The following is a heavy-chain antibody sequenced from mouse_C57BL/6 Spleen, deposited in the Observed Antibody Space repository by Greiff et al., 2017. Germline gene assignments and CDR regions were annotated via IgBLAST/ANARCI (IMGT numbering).Heavy chain of an antibody. CDR3: ARERLRRSYFDD. CDR1: GFTFSSYA. CDR2: ISDGGSYT. V-gene: IGHV5-4*01. D-gene: IGHD2-2*01. J-gene: IGHJ2*01. Sequence: EVKLMESGGGLVKPGGSLKLSCAASGFTFSSYAMSWVRQTPEKRLEWVATISDGGSYTYYPDNVKGRFTISRDNAKNNLYLQMSHLKSEDTAMYYCARERLRRSYFDDWGQGTTLTVSS.